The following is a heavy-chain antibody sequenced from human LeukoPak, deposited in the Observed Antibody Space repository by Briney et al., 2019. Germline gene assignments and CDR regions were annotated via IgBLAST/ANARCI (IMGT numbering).Heavy chain of an antibody. CDR3: ARVAEDTAMAPFDY. Sequence: PGGSLRLSCVVSGFTFRNYAMTWVRQAPGKGLEWVSTISNTGDNIYYADSVKGRFTISRDNSKNTLYLQMNSLRAEDTAVYYCARVAEDTAMAPFDYWGQGTLVTVSS. V-gene: IGHV3-23*01. CDR2: ISNTGDNI. CDR1: GFTFRNYA. D-gene: IGHD5-18*01. J-gene: IGHJ4*02.